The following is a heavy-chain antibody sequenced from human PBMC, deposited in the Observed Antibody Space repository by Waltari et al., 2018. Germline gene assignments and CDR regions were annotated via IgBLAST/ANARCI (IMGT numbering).Heavy chain of an antibody. Sequence: VQLVQSGRALVQPGGPLVLSCSASGFTFSTYAMHWVRQAPGKGLEYVSAIAGFGGISYNADSVKGRFSVSRDNSNNTLYLHMTNLRAEDTAVYYCVKGGVDYWGRGTLVTVSS. CDR1: GFTFSTYA. J-gene: IGHJ4*02. CDR3: VKGGVDY. V-gene: IGHV3-64D*08. CDR2: IAGFGGIS. D-gene: IGHD3-16*01.